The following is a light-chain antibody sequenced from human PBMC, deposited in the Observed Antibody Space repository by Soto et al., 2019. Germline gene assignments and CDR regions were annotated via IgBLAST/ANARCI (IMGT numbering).Light chain of an antibody. J-gene: IGKJ1*01. CDR2: AAS. CDR1: QSVSSYY. CDR3: QQCGSSPWT. Sequence: EIVLTQSPGTLSLSPGERATLSCRASQSVSSYYLAWYQQKPGQAPRLLIYAASSRATGIPDRFSGGGSGTDFTLTISRXEPEDFAVYHCQQCGSSPWTFGQGTKVDIK. V-gene: IGKV3-20*01.